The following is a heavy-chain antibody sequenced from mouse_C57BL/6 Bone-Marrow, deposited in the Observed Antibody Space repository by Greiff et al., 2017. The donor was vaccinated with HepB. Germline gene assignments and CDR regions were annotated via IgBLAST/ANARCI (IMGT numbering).Heavy chain of an antibody. J-gene: IGHJ4*01. V-gene: IGHV8-8*01. CDR2: IWLDDDK. CDR3: ARPQWITTVDYAMDY. D-gene: IGHD2-4*01. CDR1: GFSLSTFGMG. Sequence: QVTLNVSGPGILQPSQTLSLTCSFSGFSLSTFGMGVGWIRQPSGEGLEWLAHIWLDDDKYYNPAMKSRLTISRDTSKIQVFLKIANVDTADTATYDCARPQWITTVDYAMDYWGQGTAVTVSS.